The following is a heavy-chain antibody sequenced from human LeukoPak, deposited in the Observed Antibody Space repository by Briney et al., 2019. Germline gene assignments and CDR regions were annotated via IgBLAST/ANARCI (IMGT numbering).Heavy chain of an antibody. CDR1: GFTFSNYW. D-gene: IGHD2-15*01. CDR3: ATVAGDCSGGRCYLLRFDY. CDR2: IKLDGSEK. J-gene: IGHJ4*02. Sequence: GGSLRLSCAASGFTFSNYWMSWVRQAPGKGLEWVANIKLDGSEKDYVDSVRGRFTISRDNAKNSLYLQMNSLRGDDTAVYYCATVAGDCSGGRCYLLRFDYWGQGTLVTVSS. V-gene: IGHV3-7*01.